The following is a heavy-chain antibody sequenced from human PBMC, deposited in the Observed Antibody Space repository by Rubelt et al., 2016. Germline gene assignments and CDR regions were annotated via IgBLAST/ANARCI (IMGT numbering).Heavy chain of an antibody. D-gene: IGHD3-16*02. Sequence: QVQLQLWGAGLLKPSETLSLTCAVYGGSFSGYYWSWIRQAPGKGLEWIGEINHSGTTNNNPSLKNRAPTSVDTSKNQFSMKLGPVTAADTAVYYCARTQMISFGGPIVIPGATDFWGHGILVTVSS. CDR2: INHSGTT. J-gene: IGHJ4*01. CDR3: ARTQMISFGGPIVIPGATDF. V-gene: IGHV4-34*04. CDR1: GGSFSGYY.